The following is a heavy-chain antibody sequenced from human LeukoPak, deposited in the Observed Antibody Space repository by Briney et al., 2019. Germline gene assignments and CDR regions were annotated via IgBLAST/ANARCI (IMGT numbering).Heavy chain of an antibody. V-gene: IGHV1-46*01. CDR2: INPSGGST. Sequence: RASVTVSCKASGYTFTSYYMHWVRQAPGQGLEWMGIINPSGGSTSYAQKFQGRVTMTRDTSTSTVYMELSSLRSEDTAVYYCAVDYYGSGSYFPALDYWGQGTLVTVSS. D-gene: IGHD3-10*01. CDR3: AVDYYGSGSYFPALDY. CDR1: GYTFTSYY. J-gene: IGHJ4*02.